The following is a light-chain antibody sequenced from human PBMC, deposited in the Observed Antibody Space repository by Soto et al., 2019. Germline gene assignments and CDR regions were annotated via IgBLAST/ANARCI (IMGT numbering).Light chain of an antibody. CDR3: QQFNSYPIT. J-gene: IGKJ5*01. CDR1: QGVSRD. Sequence: AVQLTQSPSSLSASVGDRVTITCRASQGVSRDLAWYQQKPGQPPKLLIYDASNLESGVPSSFIGSGSGTDFTLTITSLQPEDFATYYCQQFNSYPITFGQGTRLEIK. CDR2: DAS. V-gene: IGKV1-13*02.